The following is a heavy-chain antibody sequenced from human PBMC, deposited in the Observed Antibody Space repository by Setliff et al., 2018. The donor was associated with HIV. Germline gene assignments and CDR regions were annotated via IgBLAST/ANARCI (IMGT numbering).Heavy chain of an antibody. CDR3: ARGDGYRGNDAYYDSGMDV. D-gene: IGHD5-12*01. V-gene: IGHV4-59*01. J-gene: IGHJ6*02. CDR1: GAPISSYY. Sequence: PSATLSLTCKVSGAPISSYYWNWIRQPPGKGLEWIGYIYNSGYTNYKPSLKSRVTISLDTSKNQFSLNLRSVTAADTAVYYCARGDGYRGNDAYYDSGMDVWGQGITVTVSS. CDR2: IYNSGYT.